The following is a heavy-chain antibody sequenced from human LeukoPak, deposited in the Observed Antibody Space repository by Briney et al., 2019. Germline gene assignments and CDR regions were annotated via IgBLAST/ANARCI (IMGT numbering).Heavy chain of an antibody. CDR3: ATTKQARRYFDY. Sequence: GGSLRLSCAGSGFTFSSNPLSWVRQAPGKGLEWVSAINPSGGNTYYADSVRGRFTISRDNYKNTLYLQMNTLRAEESAVYYCATTKQARRYFDYWGQETLVTVSS. D-gene: IGHD1-1*01. CDR1: GFTFSSNP. J-gene: IGHJ4*02. V-gene: IGHV3-23*01. CDR2: INPSGGNT.